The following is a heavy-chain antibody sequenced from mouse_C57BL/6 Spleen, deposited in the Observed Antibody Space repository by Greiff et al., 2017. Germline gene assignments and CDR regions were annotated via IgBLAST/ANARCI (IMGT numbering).Heavy chain of an antibody. J-gene: IGHJ1*03. V-gene: IGHV1-53*01. CDR2: ISPSNGGT. CDR1: GYTFTSYW. CDR3: ARYFITTVVRYFDV. D-gene: IGHD1-1*01. Sequence: QVQLQQPGTELVKPGASVKLSCKASGYTFTSYWMHWVKQRPGQGLEWIGNISPSNGGTNYNDKFKSKATLTVDKSSSTAYMQLSILTSEDSAVYYCARYFITTVVRYFDVWGTGTTVTVAS.